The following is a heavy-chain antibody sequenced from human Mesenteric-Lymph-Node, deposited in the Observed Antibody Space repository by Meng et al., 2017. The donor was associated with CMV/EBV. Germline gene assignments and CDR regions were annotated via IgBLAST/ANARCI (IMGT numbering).Heavy chain of an antibody. V-gene: IGHV1-2*02. CDR2: INPNSGGT. CDR3: ARGQDPYDFWSGYYSGPFDP. CDR1: GYTFTGYY. Sequence: ASVKVSCKASGYTFTGYYMHWVRQAPGQGLEWMGWINPNSGGTNYAQKFQGRVTMTRDTSISTAYMELSRLRSDDTAVYYCARGQDPYDFWSGYYSGPFDPWGQGTLVTVSS. J-gene: IGHJ5*02. D-gene: IGHD3-3*01.